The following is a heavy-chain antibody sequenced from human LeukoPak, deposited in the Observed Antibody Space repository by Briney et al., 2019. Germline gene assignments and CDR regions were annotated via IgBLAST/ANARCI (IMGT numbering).Heavy chain of an antibody. D-gene: IGHD5-18*01. V-gene: IGHV3-74*01. CDR2: LDSDGNRI. CDR1: GFTFSSCW. J-gene: IGHJ4*02. Sequence: GGSLRLSCAASGFTFSSCWMHWVRQVPGKGLVWVSRLDSDGNRITYADFVKGRFTISRDNAKNSLYLQVNSLRAEDTAVYYCARGSYGQTDYWGQGTLVTVSS. CDR3: ARGSYGQTDY.